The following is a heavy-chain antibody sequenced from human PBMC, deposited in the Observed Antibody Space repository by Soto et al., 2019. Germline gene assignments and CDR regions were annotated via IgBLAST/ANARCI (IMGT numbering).Heavy chain of an antibody. CDR2: IYYSGST. CDR1: CGSITTYY. V-gene: IGHV4-59*01. J-gene: IGHJ5*02. CDR3: ARAVLLKSFP. Sequence: SETLSLTCTISCGSITTYYWSWIRQPPGKGLEWIGYIYYSGSTNYNPSLKSRVTISVDTSKNQFSLKLSSVTAADTAVYYCARAVLLKSFPWGQGTLVTVSS.